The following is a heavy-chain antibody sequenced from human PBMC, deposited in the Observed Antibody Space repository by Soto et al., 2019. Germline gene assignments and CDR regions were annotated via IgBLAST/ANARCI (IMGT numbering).Heavy chain of an antibody. Sequence: HGLDLEWLALIYWDDDKRYSPSLKNRLTITKDTSKNQVVLTLTNMDPVDTATYYCARRRDGYNDFDYWGQGTLVTASS. D-gene: IGHD5-12*01. V-gene: IGHV2-5*02. CDR2: IYWDDDK. J-gene: IGHJ4*02. CDR3: ARRRDGYNDFDY.